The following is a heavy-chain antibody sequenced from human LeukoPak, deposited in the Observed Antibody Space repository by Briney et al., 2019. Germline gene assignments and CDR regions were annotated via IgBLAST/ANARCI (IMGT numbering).Heavy chain of an antibody. Sequence: GGSLRLSCAASGFTFSSYAMSWVRQAPGKGLEWVSAISGSGGSTYYADSVKGRFTISRDNSKNTLYLQMNSLRAEDTAVYYCAKGGPDPYCSSTSCYYDYWGQGTLVTVSS. V-gene: IGHV3-23*01. CDR3: AKGGPDPYCSSTSCYYDY. J-gene: IGHJ4*02. D-gene: IGHD2-2*01. CDR1: GFTFSSYA. CDR2: ISGSGGST.